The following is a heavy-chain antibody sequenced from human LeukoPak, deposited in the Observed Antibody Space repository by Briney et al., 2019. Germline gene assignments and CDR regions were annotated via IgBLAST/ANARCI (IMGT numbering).Heavy chain of an antibody. Sequence: ASVKVSCKASGGTFSSCAISWVRQAPGQGLEWMGRIIPSLDVANYAQKFQGRVTITAYKSTSTVYMELSSLKSEDTAVYYCVYCSGGSCFASNWFDPWSQGTLVTVSS. CDR3: VYCSGGSCFASNWFDP. J-gene: IGHJ5*02. CDR1: GGTFSSCA. V-gene: IGHV1-69*04. D-gene: IGHD2-15*01. CDR2: IIPSLDVA.